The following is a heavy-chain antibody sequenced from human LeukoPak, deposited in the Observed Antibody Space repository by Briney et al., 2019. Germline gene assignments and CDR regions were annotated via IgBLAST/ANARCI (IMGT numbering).Heavy chain of an antibody. J-gene: IGHJ3*02. CDR3: AQEGVRYFGTPGAFDI. CDR2: INPNSGGT. CDR1: GYTFTGYY. D-gene: IGHD3-9*01. Sequence: ASVKVSCKASGYTFTGYYMHWVRQAPGQGLEWMGWINPNSGGTNYAQKFRGRVTMTRDSSISTAYMELSRLRSDDTAVYYCAQEGVRYFGTPGAFDIWGQGTMVTVSS. V-gene: IGHV1-2*02.